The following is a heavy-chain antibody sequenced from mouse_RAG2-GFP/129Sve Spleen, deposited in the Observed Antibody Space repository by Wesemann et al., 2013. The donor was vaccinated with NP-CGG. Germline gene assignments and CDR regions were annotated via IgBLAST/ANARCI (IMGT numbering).Heavy chain of an antibody. CDR3: ARYYYGSSYWFAY. V-gene: IGHV1-14*01. CDR2: INPYNDGT. D-gene: IGHD1-1*01. Sequence: GLEWIGYINPYNDGTKYNEKFKGKATLTSDKSSSTAYMELSSLTSEDSAVYYCARYYYGSSYWFAYWGPRGDSGSLSLQ. J-gene: IGHJ3*01.